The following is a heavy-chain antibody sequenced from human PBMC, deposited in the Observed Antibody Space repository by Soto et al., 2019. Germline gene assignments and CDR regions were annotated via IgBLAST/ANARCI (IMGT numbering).Heavy chain of an antibody. CDR1: GGSISSSNW. Sequence: SETLSLTCAVSGGSISSSNWWSWVRQPPGKGLEWIGEIYHSGSTNYNPSLKSRVTISVDKSKNQFSLKLSSVTAADTAVYYCARVKASGVNFDYWGKGTLVTVAS. CDR2: IYHSGST. D-gene: IGHD3-10*01. CDR3: ARVKASGVNFDY. J-gene: IGHJ4*02. V-gene: IGHV4-4*02.